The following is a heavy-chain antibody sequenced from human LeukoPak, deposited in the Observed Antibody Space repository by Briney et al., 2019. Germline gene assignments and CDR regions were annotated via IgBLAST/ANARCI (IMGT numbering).Heavy chain of an antibody. Sequence: GESLKISCKGSGYIFTDYWIGWARQMPGKGLEWMGIIYPGDSDTRYSTSFQGQVTISADKSISTAYLQWSSLKASDTAMYYCARYYCSSGRCYSGSDYYQYGMDVWGQGTTVTVSS. J-gene: IGHJ6*02. CDR3: ARYYCSSGRCYSGSDYYQYGMDV. CDR1: GYIFTDYW. CDR2: IYPGDSDT. D-gene: IGHD2-15*01. V-gene: IGHV5-51*01.